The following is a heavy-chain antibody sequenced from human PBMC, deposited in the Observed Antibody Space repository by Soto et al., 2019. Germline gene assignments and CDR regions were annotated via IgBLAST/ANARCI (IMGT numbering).Heavy chain of an antibody. V-gene: IGHV2-26*04. J-gene: IGHJ5*02. CDR3: ASTYSTSWYWFDP. Sequence: QVTVKESGPVLVKPTETLTLTCTVSGFSLSNAGLGVSWIRQPPGKALEWLAHIFSNYEKSYSTSLKSTLTISKDTSKSQVVLTMTNMDPVDTATYYCASTYSTSWYWFDPWGQGTLVTVSS. CDR1: GFSLSNAGLG. CDR2: IFSNYEK. D-gene: IGHD6-13*01.